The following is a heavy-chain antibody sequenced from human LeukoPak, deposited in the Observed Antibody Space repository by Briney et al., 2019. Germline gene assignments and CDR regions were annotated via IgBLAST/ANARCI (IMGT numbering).Heavy chain of an antibody. V-gene: IGHV5-51*01. CDR1: GYSFSTYW. Sequence: PGESLKISCKGSGYSFSTYWIGWVRQMPGKGLEWMGIIYPGDSDTRYSPSFQGQVTISADKSISTAYLQWSSLKASDTAMYYCARRTAGPDYYYYGMDVWGQGTTVTVSS. CDR2: IYPGDSDT. CDR3: ARRTAGPDYYYYGMDV. J-gene: IGHJ6*02. D-gene: IGHD1-1*01.